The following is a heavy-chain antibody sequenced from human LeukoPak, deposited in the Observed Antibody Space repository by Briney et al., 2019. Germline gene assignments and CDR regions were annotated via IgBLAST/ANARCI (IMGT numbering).Heavy chain of an antibody. CDR2: ISGSGGIT. V-gene: IGHV3-23*01. CDR3: ARVQGGGYRTADY. CDR1: GFTFSRYA. J-gene: IGHJ4*02. Sequence: PGGSLRLSCAASGFTFSRYAMSWVRQAPGKGLEWVSSISGSGGITYHADSLKGRFTISRDNSKNTLFLQMNSLRGEDTAMYYCARVQGGGYRTADYWGQGTLVTVSS. D-gene: IGHD6-19*01.